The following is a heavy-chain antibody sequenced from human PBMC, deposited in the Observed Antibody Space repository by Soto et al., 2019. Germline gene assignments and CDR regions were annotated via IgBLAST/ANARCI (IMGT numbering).Heavy chain of an antibody. Sequence: SETLSLTCTVSGASVSSGSSSWSWIRQPPGKELKWVGYISYSWRTSYNLSLKGRVIISVDTSKNQFSLKLSSVTAADTAVYYCARDPLIILPPAAPLDPDYYFYGMDVWGQGTTVTVSS. V-gene: IGHV4-61*01. CDR1: GASVSSGSSS. CDR2: ISYSWRT. CDR3: ARDPLIILPPAAPLDPDYYFYGMDV. J-gene: IGHJ6*02. D-gene: IGHD2-2*01.